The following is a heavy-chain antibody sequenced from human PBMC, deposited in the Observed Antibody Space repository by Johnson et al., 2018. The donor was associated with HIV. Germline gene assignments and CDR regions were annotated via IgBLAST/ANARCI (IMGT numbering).Heavy chain of an antibody. Sequence: QVQLVESGGGVVQPGRSLRLSCAASGFTFSSYGMHWVRQATGKGLEWVANIKQDGSDKYYADSVKGRFTISRDSSKNTLYLQMNSLGAEDTAVYYCAREGEGYSSSLYDAFDIWGQGTMVTVSS. V-gene: IGHV3-30*03. CDR2: IKQDGSDK. D-gene: IGHD6-13*01. J-gene: IGHJ3*02. CDR3: AREGEGYSSSLYDAFDI. CDR1: GFTFSSYG.